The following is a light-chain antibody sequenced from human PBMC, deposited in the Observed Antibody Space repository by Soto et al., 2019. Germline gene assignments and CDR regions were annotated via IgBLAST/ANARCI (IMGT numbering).Light chain of an antibody. V-gene: IGLV2-8*01. CDR2: DVS. J-gene: IGLJ1*01. CDR1: SSDVGGYNY. Sequence: QSALTQPPAAAGSPVQSVAISCTGTSSDVGGYNYVSWYQQLPGKAPKLMIYDVSKRPSGVPDRFSGSKSGNSASLTVSGLQAADEADYYCSSYAGTHIVFGTGTKVTVL. CDR3: SSYAGTHIV.